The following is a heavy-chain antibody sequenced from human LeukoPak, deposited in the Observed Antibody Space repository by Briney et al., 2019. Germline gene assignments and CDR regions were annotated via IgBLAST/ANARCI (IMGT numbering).Heavy chain of an antibody. D-gene: IGHD3-10*01. CDR3: ARVTEARPFGELLPIT. CDR2: IIPILGIA. J-gene: IGHJ5*02. CDR1: GGTFSSYA. V-gene: IGHV1-69*04. Sequence: SVKVSCKASGGTFSSYAISWVRQAPGQGLEWMGRIIPILGIANYAQKFQGRVTITAEKSASTDYMELSSLRSEDTAVYYCARVTEARPFGELLPITWGQGTLVTVSS.